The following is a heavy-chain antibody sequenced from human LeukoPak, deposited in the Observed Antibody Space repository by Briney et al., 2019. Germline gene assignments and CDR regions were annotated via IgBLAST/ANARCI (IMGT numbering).Heavy chain of an antibody. J-gene: IGHJ4*02. CDR3: ARITVDDFWSGYQFDY. CDR1: GYSLSSGYY. D-gene: IGHD3-3*01. Sequence: SETLSLTCAVSGYSLSSGYYWGWIRQPPGKGLEWIGSIYHSGSTYYNPSLKSRVTISVDTSKNQFSLKLSSVTAADTAVYYCARITVDDFWSGYQFDYWGQGTLVTVSS. V-gene: IGHV4-38-2*01. CDR2: IYHSGST.